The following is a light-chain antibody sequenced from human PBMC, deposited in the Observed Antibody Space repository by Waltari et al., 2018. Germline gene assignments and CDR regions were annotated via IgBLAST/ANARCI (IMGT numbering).Light chain of an antibody. Sequence: EIVLTQSPSTLSLSPGERDTLSCRATQIMGSSYIAWYQQKPGQAPRLLIYGASSRAAVIPDRFSGSGSGTDFTLTISRLEPEDFAVYYCQQYHAFGPGTKGDLK. V-gene: IGKV3-20*01. CDR3: QQYHA. CDR2: GAS. CDR1: QIMGSSY. J-gene: IGKJ3*01.